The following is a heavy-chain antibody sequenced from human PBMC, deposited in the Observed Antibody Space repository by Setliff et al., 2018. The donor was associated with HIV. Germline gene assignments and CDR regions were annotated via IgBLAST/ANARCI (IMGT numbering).Heavy chain of an antibody. D-gene: IGHD1-26*01. V-gene: IGHV4-38-2*01. CDR3: ARHPRWDWFDP. CDR1: GYSITSGYY. Sequence: TLSLTCAVSGYSITSGYYWGWIRQPPGKGLEWIGYIYTSGSTNYNPSLKSRVTISVDTSKNQFSLKLNSVTAADTAVYYCARHPRWDWFDPWGQGTLVTVSS. J-gene: IGHJ5*02. CDR2: IYTSGST.